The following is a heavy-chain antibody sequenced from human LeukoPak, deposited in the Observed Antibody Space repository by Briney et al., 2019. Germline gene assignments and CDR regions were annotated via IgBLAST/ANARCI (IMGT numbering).Heavy chain of an antibody. CDR1: GYTFTSYG. D-gene: IGHD3-22*01. CDR3: ARGGYYDSSAQRRYGMDV. CDR2: ISAYNGNT. Sequence: ASVKVSCKASGYTFTSYGISWVRQAPGQGLEWMGWISAYNGNTNYAQKLQGRVTMTTDTSTSTAYMELRSLRSEDTAVYYCARGGYYDSSAQRRYGMDVWGQGTTVTVSS. V-gene: IGHV1-18*01. J-gene: IGHJ6*02.